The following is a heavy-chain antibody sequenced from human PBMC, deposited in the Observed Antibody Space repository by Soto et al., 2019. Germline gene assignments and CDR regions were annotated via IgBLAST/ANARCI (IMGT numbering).Heavy chain of an antibody. CDR1: GFTFRTYS. CDR3: ARDRGADYGAYDY. J-gene: IGHJ4*02. Sequence: EMQLVQSGGGLVQPGGSLRLSCAASGFTFRTYSLNWIRQAPGKGLEWISYISSSGSARYYADSVTGRFTVSRDNAKNSLYLQMNSLRVEDTGVYYCARDRGADYGAYDYWGQGTLVSVSS. V-gene: IGHV3-48*01. CDR2: ISSSGSAR. D-gene: IGHD4-17*01.